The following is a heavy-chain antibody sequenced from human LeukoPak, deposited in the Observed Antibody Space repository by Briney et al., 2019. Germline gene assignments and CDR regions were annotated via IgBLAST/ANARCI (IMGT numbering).Heavy chain of an antibody. CDR2: IYYSGST. CDR3: ARSRYSWNDLFDY. D-gene: IGHD1-1*01. V-gene: IGHV4-59*01. Sequence: PSETLSLTCTVSGGSISSYYWSWIRQAPGKGLEWIGNIYYSGSTSYNPSLKSRVSISVDTSKNQFSLKLSSVTAADTAVYYCARSRYSWNDLFDYWGQGTLVTVSS. J-gene: IGHJ4*02. CDR1: GGSISSYY.